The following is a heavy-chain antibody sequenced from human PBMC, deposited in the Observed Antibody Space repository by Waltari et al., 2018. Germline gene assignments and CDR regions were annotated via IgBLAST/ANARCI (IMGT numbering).Heavy chain of an antibody. D-gene: IGHD3-10*01. CDR3: APSGSYYQFLY. CDR1: GITFSGYE. V-gene: IGHV3-48*03. CDR2: ISSSGTTK. J-gene: IGHJ4*02. Sequence: EVQLVESGGGLVQPGGSLRLSCAVSGITFSGYEMNWVRQAPGKGLGWLSYISSSGTTKHDADSVQGRFTISRDNARNSLYLQMNSLTVEDTAVYYCAPSGSYYQFLYWGQGTLVTVSS.